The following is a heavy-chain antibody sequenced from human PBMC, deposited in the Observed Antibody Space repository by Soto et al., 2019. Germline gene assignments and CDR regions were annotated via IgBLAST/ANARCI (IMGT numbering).Heavy chain of an antibody. V-gene: IGHV1-2*04. Sequence: ASVKVSCKASGYTFTGYCMHWVRQAPGQGLEWMGWINPNSGGTNYAQKFQGWVTMTRDTTSRTAYIELSRMRSDNTAVYYRARSVKFIVVVPAAMLDYFYYMDVWGKGTTVTVSS. CDR1: GYTFTGYC. J-gene: IGHJ6*03. D-gene: IGHD2-2*01. CDR3: ARSVKFIVVVPAAMLDYFYYMDV. CDR2: INPNSGGT.